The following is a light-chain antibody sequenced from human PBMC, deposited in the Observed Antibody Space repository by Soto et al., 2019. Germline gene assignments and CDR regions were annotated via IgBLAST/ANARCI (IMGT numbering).Light chain of an antibody. CDR2: GAS. CDR1: QSVRSN. Sequence: IVMTQSPVTLSVSPGERATLSCRASQSVRSNLAWYQQKPGQAPKLLIYGASTSATGFPARFSGSGSGTEFTPTISSLQPAEFAVYYCQQHNNWPPWTFGQGTQVEIK. CDR3: QQHNNWPPWT. V-gene: IGKV3-15*01. J-gene: IGKJ1*01.